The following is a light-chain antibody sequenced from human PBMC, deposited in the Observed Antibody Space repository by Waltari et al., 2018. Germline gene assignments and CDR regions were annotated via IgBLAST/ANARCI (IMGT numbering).Light chain of an antibody. CDR1: VLGEKY. CDR3: QSTHKSGSWV. J-gene: IGLJ3*02. V-gene: IGLV3-25*03. CDR2: KDI. Sequence: SYELTQPPSVSAFLGQTARITCSGDVLGEKYTHWYQQKPGQAPILIIYKDIERPSGVPGRFSGSTSGTIVTLTISGVQADDEADYHCQSTHKSGSWVFGGGTKLTVL.